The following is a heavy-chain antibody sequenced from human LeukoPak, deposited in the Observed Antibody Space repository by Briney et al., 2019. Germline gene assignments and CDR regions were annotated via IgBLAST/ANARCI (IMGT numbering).Heavy chain of an antibody. D-gene: IGHD6-25*01. V-gene: IGHV3-30*02. Sequence: GGSLRLSCAASGWTFSSYGTHWVRQAPGKGREWVAFIRYDGSNKYYADSVKGRFTISRDNSKNTLYLQMNSLRAEDTAVYYCANPTTRAADYWGQGTLVTVSS. CDR2: IRYDGSNK. J-gene: IGHJ4*02. CDR1: GWTFSSYG. CDR3: ANPTTRAADY.